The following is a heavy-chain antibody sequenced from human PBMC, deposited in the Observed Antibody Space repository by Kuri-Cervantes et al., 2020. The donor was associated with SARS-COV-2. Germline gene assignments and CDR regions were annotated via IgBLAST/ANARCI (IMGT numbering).Heavy chain of an antibody. V-gene: IGHV3-64*01. D-gene: IGHD3-3*01. CDR1: GFTFSSYA. CDR3: AKVNRMYTIFGVVTALDY. J-gene: IGHJ4*02. Sequence: GGSLRLSCAASGFTFSSYAMHWVRQAPGKGLEYVSAISSNGGSTYYANSVKGRFTISRDNSKNTLYLQMGSLRAEDMAVYYCAKVNRMYTIFGVVTALDYWGQGTLVTVSS. CDR2: ISSNGGST.